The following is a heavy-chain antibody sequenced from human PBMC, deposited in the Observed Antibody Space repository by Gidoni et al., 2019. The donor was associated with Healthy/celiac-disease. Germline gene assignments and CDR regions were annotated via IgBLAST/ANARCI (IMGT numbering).Heavy chain of an antibody. Sequence: QVQLQQWGAGLLKPSETLSLTCAVYGGSFSGYYWSWIRQPPGKGLEWIGEINHSGSTNYNPSLKSRVTISVDTSKNQFSLKLSSVTAADTAVYYCARADYGDYVWFFASVGWFDPWGQGTLVTVSS. V-gene: IGHV4-34*01. CDR1: GGSFSGYY. CDR3: ARADYGDYVWFFASVGWFDP. CDR2: INHSGST. J-gene: IGHJ5*02. D-gene: IGHD4-17*01.